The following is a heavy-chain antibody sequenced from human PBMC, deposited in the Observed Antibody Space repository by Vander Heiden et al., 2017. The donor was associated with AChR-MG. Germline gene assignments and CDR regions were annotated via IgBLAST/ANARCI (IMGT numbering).Heavy chain of an antibody. J-gene: IGHJ5*02. CDR2: IYSSGTT. D-gene: IGHD3-10*01. V-gene: IGHV4-30-4*01. Sequence: QVQLQESGPGLLKPSQTLSLACDVLGYPISSEHSYWSWIRPSPGKGLEWVGSIYSSGTTYYNPSLRSRLTMSIDTSRSQFSLNLASVTPADAAIYYGARGEVRVRSHFDTWGPGLLVSVSS. CDR1: GYPISSEHSY. CDR3: ARGEVRVRSHFDT.